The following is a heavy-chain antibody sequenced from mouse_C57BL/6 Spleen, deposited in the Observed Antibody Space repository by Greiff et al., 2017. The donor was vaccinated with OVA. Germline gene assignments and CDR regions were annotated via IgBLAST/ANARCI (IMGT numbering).Heavy chain of an antibody. Sequence: QVQLQQPGAELVKPGASVKLSCKASGYTFTSYWMQWVKQRPGQGLEWIGEIDPSDSYTNYNQKFKGKATLTVDTSSSTAYMQLSSLTSEDSAVYYCARGDYYGSSSYWGQGTTLTVSS. V-gene: IGHV1-50*01. J-gene: IGHJ2*01. CDR2: IDPSDSYT. D-gene: IGHD1-1*01. CDR3: ARGDYYGSSSY. CDR1: GYTFTSYW.